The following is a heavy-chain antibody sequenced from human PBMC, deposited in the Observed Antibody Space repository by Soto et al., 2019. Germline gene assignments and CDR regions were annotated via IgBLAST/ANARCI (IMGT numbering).Heavy chain of an antibody. D-gene: IGHD6-19*01. CDR1: GFTFSSYG. CDR3: AREEQWPRPRGWGYYYYGMDV. J-gene: IGHJ6*02. Sequence: PGGSLRLSCAASGFTFSSYGMRWVRQAPGKGLEWVAVISYDGSNKYYADSVKGRFTISRDNSKNTLYLQLNSVTPEDTAVYYCAREEQWPRPRGWGYYYYGMDVWGQGTTVTVSS. CDR2: ISYDGSNK. V-gene: IGHV3-30*03.